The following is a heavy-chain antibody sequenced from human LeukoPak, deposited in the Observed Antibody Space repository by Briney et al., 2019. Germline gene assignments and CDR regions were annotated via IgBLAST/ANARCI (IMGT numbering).Heavy chain of an antibody. Sequence: ASVKVSCKASGYTFIRNGISWVRQAPGQGLEWMGWISPYNENTKYLQMLQGRVTLTTDTSTSTAYTELRSLTSDDTAVYYCAREESIGRYQFLHDYWGQGTLVTVSS. V-gene: IGHV1-18*01. CDR2: ISPYNENT. CDR3: AREESIGRYQFLHDY. J-gene: IGHJ4*02. CDR1: GYTFIRNG. D-gene: IGHD1-26*01.